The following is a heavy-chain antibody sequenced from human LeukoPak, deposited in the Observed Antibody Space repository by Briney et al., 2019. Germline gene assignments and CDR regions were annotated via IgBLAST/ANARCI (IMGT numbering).Heavy chain of an antibody. Sequence: SETLSLTCTVSGVSISSSSYYWGWIRQPPGKGLEWIGSIYYSGSTYYNPSLKSRFTISVDTSKNQFSLKLSSVTAADTAVYYCARHVDGYNSIDYWGQGTLVTVSS. J-gene: IGHJ4*02. CDR2: IYYSGST. D-gene: IGHD5-24*01. CDR3: ARHVDGYNSIDY. V-gene: IGHV4-39*01. CDR1: GVSISSSSYY.